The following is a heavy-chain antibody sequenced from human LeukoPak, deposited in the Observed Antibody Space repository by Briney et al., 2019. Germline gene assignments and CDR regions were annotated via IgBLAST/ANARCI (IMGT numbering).Heavy chain of an antibody. D-gene: IGHD4-17*01. CDR3: AKDDYGDYVSVGMDV. CDR2: ISWNRGSI. J-gene: IGHJ6*02. CDR1: GFTFDDYA. Sequence: GRSLRLSCAASGFTFDDYAMHWVRQAPGKGLEWVSGISWNRGSIGYADSVKGRFTISRDNAKNSLYLQMNSLRAEDTALYYCAKDDYGDYVSVGMDVWGQGTTVTVSS. V-gene: IGHV3-9*01.